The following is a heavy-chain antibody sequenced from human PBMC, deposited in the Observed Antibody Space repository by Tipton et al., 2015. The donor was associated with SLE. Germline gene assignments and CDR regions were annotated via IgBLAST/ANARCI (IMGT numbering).Heavy chain of an antibody. CDR3: ARMGFSELGIGHWFDP. V-gene: IGHV1-18*01. J-gene: IGHJ5*02. Sequence: QLVQSEAEVKKPGASVKVSCKASGHTFSSYDISWVRQAPGQGLEWMGWISGYNGNRNSAQKFQGRVTMTTDTSTSTAYMELRSLRSDDTAVYYCARMGFSELGIGHWFDPWGQGTLVTVSS. CDR2: ISGYNGNR. CDR1: GHTFSSYD. D-gene: IGHD7-27*01.